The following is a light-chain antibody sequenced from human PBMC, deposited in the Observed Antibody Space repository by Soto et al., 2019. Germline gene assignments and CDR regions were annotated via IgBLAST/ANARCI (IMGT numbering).Light chain of an antibody. J-gene: IGKJ5*01. CDR3: QQANSFPLT. CDR2: TAS. CDR1: QTINSW. V-gene: IGKV1-12*01. Sequence: DIQMTQSPSSVSASVGDRVTITCRTSQTINSWLAWYQQKPGKAPNLLIYTASSLQGGVPSRFSGSGSGTDFTLTITSLQPEDFATYYCQQANSFPLTFGQGTRLEIE.